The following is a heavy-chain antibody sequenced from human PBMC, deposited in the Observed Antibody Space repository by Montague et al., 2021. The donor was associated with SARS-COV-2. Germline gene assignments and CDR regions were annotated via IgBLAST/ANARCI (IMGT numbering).Heavy chain of an antibody. V-gene: IGHV4-39*02. CDR2: IYDSGST. CDR1: GGSISSSNYY. D-gene: IGHD5-12*01. CDR3: ARRGRKLLPVATTIGGFDI. J-gene: IGHJ3*02. Sequence: SETLSLTCTVSGGSISSSNYYWDWIRQPPGKGLEWIGSIYDSGSTYYNPSLKGRVTTSVDTSKNHFSLKLSSVTAADTAVYYCARRGRKLLPVATTIGGFDIWGQGTMVTVSS.